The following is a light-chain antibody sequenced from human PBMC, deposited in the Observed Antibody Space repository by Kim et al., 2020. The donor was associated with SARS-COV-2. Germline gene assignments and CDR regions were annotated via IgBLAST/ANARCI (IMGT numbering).Light chain of an antibody. V-gene: IGLV2-8*01. Sequence: GQSVTISCTGTSSDVGGYNYVSWYQQHPGEAPKLIIYDVSKRPSGVPDRFSGSKSGNMASLTVSGLQAEDEAEYYCSSYAGSNNYVFGTGTQLTVL. CDR2: DVS. J-gene: IGLJ1*01. CDR1: SSDVGGYNY. CDR3: SSYAGSNNYV.